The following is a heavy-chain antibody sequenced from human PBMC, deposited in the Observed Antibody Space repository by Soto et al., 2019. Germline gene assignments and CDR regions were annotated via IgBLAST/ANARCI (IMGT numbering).Heavy chain of an antibody. CDR2: IYATGTT. CDR3: VRDGTKTLRDWFDP. D-gene: IGHD1-1*01. J-gene: IGHJ5*02. Sequence: SETLSLTCTVSGASISGFYWRWIRKSAGKGLEWIGRIYATGTTDYNPSLKSRVMMSVDTSKKQFSLKLRSVTAADTAVYYCVRDGTKTLRDWFDPWGQGISVTVS. CDR1: GASISGFY. V-gene: IGHV4-4*07.